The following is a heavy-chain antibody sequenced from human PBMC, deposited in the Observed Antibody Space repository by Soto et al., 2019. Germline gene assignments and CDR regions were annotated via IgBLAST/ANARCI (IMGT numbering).Heavy chain of an antibody. CDR3: ARRYGAAFDI. CDR1: GGSISSYY. V-gene: IGHV4-59*08. CDR2: IYYSGST. J-gene: IGHJ3*02. Sequence: QVQLQESGPGLVKPSETLSLTCTVSGGSISSYYWSWIRQPPGKGLEWIGYIYYSGSTNYNPSLKRRVTLSVDTSKNQFSLKLSSVTAADTAVYYCARRYGAAFDIWGQGTMVTVSS. D-gene: IGHD4-17*01.